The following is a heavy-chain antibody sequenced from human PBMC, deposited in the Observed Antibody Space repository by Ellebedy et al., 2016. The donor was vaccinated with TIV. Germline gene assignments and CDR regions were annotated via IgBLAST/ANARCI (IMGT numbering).Heavy chain of an antibody. CDR3: ARDVSGGGWA. Sequence: GESLKISCEASGFTFSRNWISWFRLAPGKGLEWVANIKKDGSEKYYVDSVNGRFTISRDNAKNSVYLQLSSLGAEDTAVYYWARDVSGGGWAWGQGTPVTVSS. V-gene: IGHV3-7*01. J-gene: IGHJ5*02. CDR1: GFTFSRNW. D-gene: IGHD6-19*01. CDR2: IKKDGSEK.